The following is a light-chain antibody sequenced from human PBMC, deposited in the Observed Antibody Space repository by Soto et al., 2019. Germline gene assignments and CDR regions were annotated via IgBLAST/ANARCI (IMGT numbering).Light chain of an antibody. Sequence: EIVLTQSPGTLSLSPGERATLFCRASQSVSGSFLAWYQQKPGQAPRLLMYGASSRATGIPDRFSGGGSGTDFTLTISRLEPEDFAVYYCQQYGSSPYTFGLGTKLEIK. CDR2: GAS. J-gene: IGKJ2*01. V-gene: IGKV3-20*01. CDR1: QSVSGSF. CDR3: QQYGSSPYT.